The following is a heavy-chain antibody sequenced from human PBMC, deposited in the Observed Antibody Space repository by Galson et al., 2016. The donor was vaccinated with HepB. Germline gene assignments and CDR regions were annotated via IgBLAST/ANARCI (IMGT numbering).Heavy chain of an antibody. D-gene: IGHD2-8*01. CDR3: AIVLVDREYYD. V-gene: IGHV3-23*01. J-gene: IGHJ1*01. Sequence: SLRLSCAASGVMFSNYATTWVRQAPGKGLEWVSGIGHGGGRTFYADSVEGRFTISRDNSQNTVFLQMNSLRGDDTAVYYCAIVLVDREYYDWGQGTLVTVSS. CDR2: IGHGGGRT. CDR1: GVMFSNYA.